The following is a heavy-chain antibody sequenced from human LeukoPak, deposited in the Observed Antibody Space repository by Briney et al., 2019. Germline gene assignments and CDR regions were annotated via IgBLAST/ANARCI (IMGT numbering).Heavy chain of an antibody. Sequence: GGSLRLSCAASGFTFRNHWMHWVRQTPGKGLVWVSRISSDGSSTTYADSVKGRFTISRDNAKNTLYLQMNNLRAEDTAMYYCARDQSVTGLPDIDYWGQGTLVIVSS. V-gene: IGHV3-74*03. CDR2: ISSDGSST. CDR1: GFTFRNHW. D-gene: IGHD2-8*01. CDR3: ARDQSVTGLPDIDY. J-gene: IGHJ4*02.